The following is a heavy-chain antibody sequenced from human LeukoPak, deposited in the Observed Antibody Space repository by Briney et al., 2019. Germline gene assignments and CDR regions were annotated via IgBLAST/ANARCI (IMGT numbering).Heavy chain of an antibody. CDR3: ARGLKKRGVYYYYMDV. V-gene: IGHV1-8*01. CDR1: GYTFTSYD. Sequence: ASVKVSCKASGYTFTSYDINWVRQASGQGLEWMGWMNPNSGNTGYAQKFQDRVTMTRNTSISTAYMELSSLRSEDTAVYYCARGLKKRGVYYYYMDVWGKGTTVTVSS. CDR2: MNPNSGNT. J-gene: IGHJ6*03. D-gene: IGHD3-10*01.